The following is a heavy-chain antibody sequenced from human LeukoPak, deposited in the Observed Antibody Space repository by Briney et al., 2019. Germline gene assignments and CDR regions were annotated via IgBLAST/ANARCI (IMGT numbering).Heavy chain of an antibody. Sequence: PSETLSLICAVYGGSFSGYYWSWIRQPPGKGLEWIGEINHSGSTNYNPSLKSRVTISVDTSKNQFSLKLSSVTAADTAVYYCARGGSLVAAAGHFDYWGQGTLVTVSS. J-gene: IGHJ4*02. V-gene: IGHV4-34*01. CDR3: ARGGSLVAAAGHFDY. D-gene: IGHD6-13*01. CDR1: GGSFSGYY. CDR2: INHSGST.